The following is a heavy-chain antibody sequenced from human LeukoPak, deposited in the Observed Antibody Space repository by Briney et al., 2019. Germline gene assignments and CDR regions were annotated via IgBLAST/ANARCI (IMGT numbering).Heavy chain of an antibody. CDR3: ARGIIGYYFDY. CDR2: ISAYGNT. CDR1: GYTFTIYG. D-gene: IGHD2-15*01. V-gene: IGHV1-18*01. Sequence: ASVKVSCKTSGYTFTIYGISWVRQAPGQGLEWMGLISAYGNTNYAQNLQGRVTMTTDTSTSTAYMELRSLRSDDTAVYYCARGIIGYYFDYWGQGTLVTISS. J-gene: IGHJ4*02.